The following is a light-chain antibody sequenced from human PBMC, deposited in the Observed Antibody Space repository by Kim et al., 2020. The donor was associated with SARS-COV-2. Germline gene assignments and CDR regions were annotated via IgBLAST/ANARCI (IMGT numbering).Light chain of an antibody. CDR3: QAWDSSTHVV. V-gene: IGLV3-1*01. Sequence: SYELTQPPSVSVSPGQTASITCSGDKLGDKYACWYQQKPGQSPVLVIYQDSKRPSGIPERFPGSNSGNTATLTISGTQAMDEADYYCQAWDSSTHVVFGGGTQLTVL. J-gene: IGLJ2*01. CDR2: QDS. CDR1: KLGDKY.